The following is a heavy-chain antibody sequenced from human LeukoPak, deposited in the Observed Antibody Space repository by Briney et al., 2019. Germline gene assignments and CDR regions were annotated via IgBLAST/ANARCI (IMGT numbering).Heavy chain of an antibody. Sequence: SETLSLTCTVFGGSLSSYYWSWIRQPAGKGLEWIGRIYTSGSTNYNPSLKSRVTMSVDTSKNQFSLKLSSVTAADTAVYYCARDREYYDSSGFRFDPWGQGTLVTVSS. CDR3: ARDREYYDSSGFRFDP. J-gene: IGHJ5*02. D-gene: IGHD3-22*01. CDR2: IYTSGST. CDR1: GGSLSSYY. V-gene: IGHV4-4*07.